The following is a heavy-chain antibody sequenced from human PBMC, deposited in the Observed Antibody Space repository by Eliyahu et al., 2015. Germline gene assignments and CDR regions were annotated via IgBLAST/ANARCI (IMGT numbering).Heavy chain of an antibody. CDR2: TFYRSKWFI. D-gene: IGHD2-21*01. Sequence: QVQLQQSGPRLVNPSQXLSXTCAISGXSVPRXGAAWNWIXQSPSRGLEWLGRTFYRSKWFIDYALSVRSRVIINPDTSNNQISLQLSSVTPEDTAVYYCARSSCGGLSCYEDSWGQGILVTVSA. CDR1: GXSVPRXGAA. CDR3: ARSSCGGLSCYEDS. J-gene: IGHJ4*02. V-gene: IGHV6-1*01.